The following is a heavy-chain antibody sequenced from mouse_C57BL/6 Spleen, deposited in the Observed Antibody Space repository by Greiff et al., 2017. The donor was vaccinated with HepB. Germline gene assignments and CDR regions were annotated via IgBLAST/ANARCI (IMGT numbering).Heavy chain of an antibody. D-gene: IGHD4-1*01. J-gene: IGHJ1*03. CDR1: GYTFTSYW. CDR3: ATPPSSGTYWYFDV. Sequence: VQLQQPGAELVKPGASVKVSCKASGYTFTSYWMHWVKQRPGQGLEWIGRIHPSDSDTNYNQKFKGKATLTVDKSSSTAYMQLSSLTSKDSAVYYCATPPSSGTYWYFDVWGTGTTVTVSS. CDR2: IHPSDSDT. V-gene: IGHV1-74*01.